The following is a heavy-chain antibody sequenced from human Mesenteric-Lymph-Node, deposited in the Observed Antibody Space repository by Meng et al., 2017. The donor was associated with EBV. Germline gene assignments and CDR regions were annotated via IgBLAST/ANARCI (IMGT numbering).Heavy chain of an antibody. CDR1: GEAFSDYY. J-gene: IGHJ4*02. CDR3: ARALYSNSYYGSLSY. CDR2: VHRSGST. Sequence: QVQVQPWGAGLLKPSETLSPTCAVYGEAFSDYYWTWIRQTPGKGLEWIGEVHRSGSTNYNPSLKSRVIISIDTSKNQFSLKLTSVTAADTAVYYCARALYSNSYYGSLSYWGLGTLVTVSS. V-gene: IGHV4-34*02. D-gene: IGHD3-10*01.